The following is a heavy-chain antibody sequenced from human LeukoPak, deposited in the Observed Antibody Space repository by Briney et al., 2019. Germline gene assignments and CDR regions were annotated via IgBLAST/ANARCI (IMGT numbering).Heavy chain of an antibody. J-gene: IGHJ4*02. CDR2: VAYNGST. CDR3: ARAASNFDY. CDR1: GFTFSSYA. V-gene: IGHV4-39*07. Sequence: GSLRLSCAASGFTFSSYAMSWVRQAPGKGLEWIGSVAYNGSTFHNPSLKSRLSIYSDTSKNQFSLKLSSVTAADTAVYYCARAASNFDYWGQGTLVTVSS.